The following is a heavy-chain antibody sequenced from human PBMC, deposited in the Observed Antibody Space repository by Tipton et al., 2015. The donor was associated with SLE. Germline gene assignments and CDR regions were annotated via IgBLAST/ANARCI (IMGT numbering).Heavy chain of an antibody. CDR2: INHSGRT. D-gene: IGHD6-25*01. J-gene: IGHJ6*03. Sequence: LRLSCAVYGGSSSGFYWAWIRQSPGKGLEWIGEINHSGRTNYNPSLKSRVTISEDTSKNQFSLKLSSVTAADTAVYYCARGSERHRGPAYCYYIEIWGKVTTVTVSS. V-gene: IGHV4-34*01. CDR3: ARGSERHRGPAYCYYIEI. CDR1: GGSSSGFY.